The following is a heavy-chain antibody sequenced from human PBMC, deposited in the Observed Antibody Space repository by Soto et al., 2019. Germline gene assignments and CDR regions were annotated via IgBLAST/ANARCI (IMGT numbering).Heavy chain of an antibody. J-gene: IGHJ3*02. CDR2: ISSSSSYI. Sequence: EVQLVESGGGLVKPGGSLRLSCAASGFTFSSYSMNWVRQAPGKGLEWVSSISSSSSYIYYAYSVKGRLTISRDNAKNSLYLQMNSLRAEDTAVYYCARAKYSSSSDAFDIWGQGTMVTVSS. V-gene: IGHV3-21*01. CDR1: GFTFSSYS. D-gene: IGHD6-6*01. CDR3: ARAKYSSSSDAFDI.